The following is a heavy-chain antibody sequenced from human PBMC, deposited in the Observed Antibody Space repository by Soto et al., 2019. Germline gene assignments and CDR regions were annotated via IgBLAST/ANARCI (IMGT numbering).Heavy chain of an antibody. V-gene: IGHV3-30*03. J-gene: IGHJ4*02. CDR3: AAGYSFGDY. CDR1: GFTFNNYG. D-gene: IGHD5-18*01. CDR2: ISYDGTYK. Sequence: QVQLVESGGGVVQPGRSLRLSCAASGFTFNNYGMQWVRQAPGKGLEWVALISYDGTYKNYGDSVKGRFTISRDNSKKTVFPQMNRPRVEDTAVYYCAAGYSFGDYWGQGSLVTVSS.